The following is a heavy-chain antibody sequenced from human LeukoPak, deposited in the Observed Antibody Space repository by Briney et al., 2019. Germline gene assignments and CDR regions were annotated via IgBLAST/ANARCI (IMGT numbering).Heavy chain of an antibody. J-gene: IGHJ4*02. CDR1: GFTFSSYW. CDR2: IKQDGSEE. D-gene: IGHD3-3*01. Sequence: GGSLRLSCAASGFTFSSYWMSWVRQAPGKGLEWVANIKQDGSEEYYVDSVKGRFTISRDNAKNSLYLQMNSLRAEDTAVYYCARASPPLYDFWSGYDYWGQGTLVTVSS. V-gene: IGHV3-7*01. CDR3: ARASPPLYDFWSGYDY.